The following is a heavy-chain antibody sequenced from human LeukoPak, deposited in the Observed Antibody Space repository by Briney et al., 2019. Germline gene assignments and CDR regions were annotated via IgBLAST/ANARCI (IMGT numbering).Heavy chain of an antibody. CDR3: ASLRKRGGAFDI. J-gene: IGHJ3*02. CDR2: IYYSGST. Sequence: SETLSLTCTVSGGSISSYYWSWIRQPPGKGLEWIGYIYYSGSTNYNPSLKSRVTISVDTSKNQFSLKLSSVTAADTAVYYCASLRKRGGAFDIWGQGTMVTVSS. CDR1: GGSISSYY. V-gene: IGHV4-59*01.